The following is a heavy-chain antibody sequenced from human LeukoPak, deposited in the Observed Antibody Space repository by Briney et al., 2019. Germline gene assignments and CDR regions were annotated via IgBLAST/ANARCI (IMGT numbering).Heavy chain of an antibody. Sequence: SETLSLTCTVSGGSISSYYWSWIRQPAGKGLECISGSTNYNPSLKSRVTMSLDTSKNQFSLKVSSVTAADTAVYYCARYSTYCGSTTCYYFDYWGQGALVTVSS. D-gene: IGHD2-2*01. CDR3: ARYSTYCGSTTCYYFDY. J-gene: IGHJ4*02. CDR1: GGSISSYY. CDR2: SGST. V-gene: IGHV4-4*07.